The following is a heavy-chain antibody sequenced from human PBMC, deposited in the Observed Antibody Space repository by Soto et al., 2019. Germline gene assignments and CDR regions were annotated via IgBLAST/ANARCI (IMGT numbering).Heavy chain of an antibody. V-gene: IGHV4-34*01. CDR2: INHSGST. J-gene: IGHJ3*02. Sequence: PSETLPLTCAIYGGSFRVYYWIWIRQSPGEGLEWIGEINHSGSTNYNPSLKSRVTMSVDASKNQFSLKLNSVTAADTAVYYCARDSTRRGACDIWGQGTTVTVSS. CDR3: ARDSTRRGACDI. D-gene: IGHD4-4*01. CDR1: GGSFRVYY.